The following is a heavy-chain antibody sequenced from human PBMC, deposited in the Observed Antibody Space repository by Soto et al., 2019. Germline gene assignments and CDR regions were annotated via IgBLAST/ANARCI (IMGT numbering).Heavy chain of an antibody. Sequence: ASVKVSFKASGYTFTGYYMHWLRQAPGQGLEWMGWINPNSGGTNYAQKFQGWVTMTRDTSISTAYMELSRLRPDDTAVYYCARALYYYDSSGYDYWGQGTLVTVSS. V-gene: IGHV1-2*04. J-gene: IGHJ4*02. D-gene: IGHD3-22*01. CDR3: ARALYYYDSSGYDY. CDR1: GYTFTGYY. CDR2: INPNSGGT.